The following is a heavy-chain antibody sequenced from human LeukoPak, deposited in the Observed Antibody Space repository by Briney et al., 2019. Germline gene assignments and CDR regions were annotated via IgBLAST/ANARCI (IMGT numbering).Heavy chain of an antibody. CDR1: GYTFSSYA. CDR2: LSYDGRNK. V-gene: IGHV3-30*04. D-gene: IGHD5-18*01. Sequence: GGSLRLSCAASGYTFSSYAIHWVRQAPGKGLEWGAVLSYDGRNKYYADSVKGRFTISRDNSKNTLYLQMNSLRAEDTAVYYCARETYDAVQLWLDYFDYWGQGTLVTVSS. J-gene: IGHJ4*02. CDR3: ARETYDAVQLWLDYFDY.